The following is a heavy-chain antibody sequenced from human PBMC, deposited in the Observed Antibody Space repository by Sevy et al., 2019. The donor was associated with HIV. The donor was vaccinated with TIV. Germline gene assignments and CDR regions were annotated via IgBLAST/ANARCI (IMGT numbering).Heavy chain of an antibody. CDR1: GFTFDDYA. V-gene: IGHV3-9*01. D-gene: IGHD3-22*01. CDR3: AKEHYYDSSGHYYYYGMDV. Sequence: GGSLRLSCAASGFTFDDYAMHWVRQAPGKGLEWVSGISWNSGSIGYADSVKGRFTISRDNAKNSLYLQMNSLRAEDTALYYCAKEHYYDSSGHYYYYGMDVWGQGTTVTVSS. CDR2: ISWNSGSI. J-gene: IGHJ6*02.